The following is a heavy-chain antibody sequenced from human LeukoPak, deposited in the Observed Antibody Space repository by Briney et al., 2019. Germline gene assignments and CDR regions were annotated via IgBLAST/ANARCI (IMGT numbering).Heavy chain of an antibody. D-gene: IGHD4-17*01. Sequence: SETLSLTCTVSGGSISSSSYYWGWIRQPPGKGLEWIGSIYYSGSAYYNPSLKSRVTISVDTSKNQFSLKLSSVTAADTAVYYCASDYGDYYFDYWGQGTLVTVSS. J-gene: IGHJ4*02. CDR3: ASDYGDYYFDY. CDR1: GGSISSSSYY. CDR2: IYYSGSA. V-gene: IGHV4-39*01.